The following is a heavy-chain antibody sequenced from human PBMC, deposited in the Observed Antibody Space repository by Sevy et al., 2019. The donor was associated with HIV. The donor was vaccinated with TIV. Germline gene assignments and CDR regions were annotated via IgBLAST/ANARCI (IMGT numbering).Heavy chain of an antibody. J-gene: IGHJ3*02. CDR1: GFTFSSYA. CDR3: AKEGIAAAGTTGTGAFDI. V-gene: IGHV3-23*01. CDR2: ISGSGGST. Sequence: GGSLRLSCAASGFTFSSYAMSWVRQAPGKGLEWVSAISGSGGSTYYADSVKGRFTISRDNSKNTLYLQMYSLRAEDTAVYYCAKEGIAAAGTTGTGAFDIWGQGTMVTVSS. D-gene: IGHD6-13*01.